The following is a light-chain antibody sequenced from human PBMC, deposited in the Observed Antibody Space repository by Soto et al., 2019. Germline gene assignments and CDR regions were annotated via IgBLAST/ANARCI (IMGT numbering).Light chain of an antibody. CDR1: QNISTE. V-gene: IGKV3-15*01. Sequence: EIAMTQSPATLFVSPGERATLSFRASQNISTELAWYQQIPGQPPRLLIYSASTRATGVPARFAGSGSGSEFTLTISGLQSEYFAIYYCQQCHNWPLTFGQGTRLEIK. J-gene: IGKJ2*01. CDR2: SAS. CDR3: QQCHNWPLT.